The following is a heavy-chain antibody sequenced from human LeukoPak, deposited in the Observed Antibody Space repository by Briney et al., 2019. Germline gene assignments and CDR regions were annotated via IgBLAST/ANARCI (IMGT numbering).Heavy chain of an antibody. CDR2: INHSGST. V-gene: IGHV4-34*01. CDR3: ARSGRWLTSRYYYYYGMDV. CDR1: GGSFSGYY. D-gene: IGHD4-23*01. Sequence: SETLSLTCAVYGGSFSGYYWSWIRQPPGKGLEWIGEINHSGSTNYNPSLKSRVTISVDTSKNQFSLKLSSVTAADTAVYYCARSGRWLTSRYYYYYGMDVWGQGTTVTVSS. J-gene: IGHJ6*02.